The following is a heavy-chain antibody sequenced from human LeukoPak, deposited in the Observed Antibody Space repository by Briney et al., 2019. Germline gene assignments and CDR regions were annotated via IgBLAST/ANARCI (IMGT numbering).Heavy chain of an antibody. V-gene: IGHV4-61*02. CDR3: ARVTTGGYYNC. CDR1: GDSISSGNHY. J-gene: IGHJ4*02. CDR2: IYSTGST. D-gene: IGHD3-22*01. Sequence: PSETLSLTCSVSGDSISSGNHYWTWIRQPAGKGLEWIGRIYSTGSTNCNPSLKSRVTISVDTSKNQFSLRLSSVTAADTAVYYCARVTTGGYYNCWGQGTLVTVS.